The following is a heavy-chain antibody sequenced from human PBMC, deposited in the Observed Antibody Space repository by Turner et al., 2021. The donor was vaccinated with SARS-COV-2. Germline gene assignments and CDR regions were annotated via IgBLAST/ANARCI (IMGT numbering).Heavy chain of an antibody. J-gene: IGHJ6*02. Sequence: QVQLVESGGGVVQPGRSLRLSCAASGFTLSSYAMHWVRQAPGKGLEWVAVISYDGSNKYYADSVKGRFTISRDNSKNTLYLQMNSLRAEDTAVYYCARDRGIQVWYKGNYYYYGMDVWGQGTTVTVSS. V-gene: IGHV3-30*04. CDR2: ISYDGSNK. CDR3: ARDRGIQVWYKGNYYYYGMDV. D-gene: IGHD5-18*01. CDR1: GFTLSSYA.